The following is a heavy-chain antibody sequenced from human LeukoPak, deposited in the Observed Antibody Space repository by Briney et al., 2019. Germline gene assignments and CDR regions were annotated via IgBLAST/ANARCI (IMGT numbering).Heavy chain of an antibody. CDR1: GGSISSSNW. J-gene: IGHJ4*02. D-gene: IGHD2-2*02. CDR2: IYHSGST. Sequence: PSETLSLTCAVSGGSISSSNWWSWVRQPPGKGLEWIGEIYHSGSTNYNPSLKSRVTISVDKSKNQFSLKLSSVTAADTAVYYCARGVTGYCSSTSCYTTYYFDYWGQGTLVTVSS. V-gene: IGHV4-4*02. CDR3: ARGVTGYCSSTSCYTTYYFDY.